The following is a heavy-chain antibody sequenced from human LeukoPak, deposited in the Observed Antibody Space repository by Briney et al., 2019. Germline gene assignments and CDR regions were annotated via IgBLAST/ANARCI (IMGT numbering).Heavy chain of an antibody. CDR1: GGSISSGGYY. CDR2: IYYSGST. V-gene: IGHV4-31*03. J-gene: IGHJ3*02. Sequence: SETLSLACTVSGGSISSGGYYWSWIRQHPGKGLEWIGYIYYSGSTYYNPSLKSRVTISVDTSKNQFSLKLSSVTAADTAVYYCARDFPSSPNAFDIWGQGTMVTVSS. CDR3: ARDFPSSPNAFDI. D-gene: IGHD6-13*01.